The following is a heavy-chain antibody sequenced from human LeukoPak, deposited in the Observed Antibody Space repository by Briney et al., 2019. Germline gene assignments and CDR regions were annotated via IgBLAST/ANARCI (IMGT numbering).Heavy chain of an antibody. CDR3: ARADAPLHYCEKSSGYPRNGKIDP. D-gene: IGHD6-25*01. Sequence: SETLSLTCAVSGGSFSGYYWSWIRQPPGKGLEWIGEINHSGSTNYNPSLKSRVTISVDTSKNQFSLKLSSVTAADTAVYYCARADAPLHYCEKSSGYPRNGKIDPWGQGTLVTVSS. V-gene: IGHV4-34*01. CDR1: GGSFSGYY. J-gene: IGHJ5*02. CDR2: INHSGST.